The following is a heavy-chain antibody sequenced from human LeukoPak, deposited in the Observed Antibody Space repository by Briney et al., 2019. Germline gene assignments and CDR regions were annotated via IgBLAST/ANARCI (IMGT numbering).Heavy chain of an antibody. J-gene: IGHJ4*02. CDR1: GFTFSSYW. CDR3: ARDAPDIVVVPAAPDFDY. CDR2: IKQDGSEK. Sequence: GGSLRLSCAASGFTFSSYWMSWVRQAPGKGLEWVANIKQDGSEKYYVDSVKGRFTISRDNAKNSLYLQMNSLRAEDTAVYYCARDAPDIVVVPAAPDFDYWGQGTLVTVSS. D-gene: IGHD2-2*01. V-gene: IGHV3-7*01.